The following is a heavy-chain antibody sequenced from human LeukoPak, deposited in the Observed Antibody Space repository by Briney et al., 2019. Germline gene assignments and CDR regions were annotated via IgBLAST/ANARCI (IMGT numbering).Heavy chain of an antibody. V-gene: IGHV3-30-3*01. D-gene: IGHD1-26*01. J-gene: IGHJ4*02. CDR3: AREGLGALVFDY. CDR1: GFTFSSYA. Sequence: GGSLRLSCAASGFTFSSYAMHWVRQAPGKGLEWVAVISYDGSNKYYADSVKGRFTISRDNSKNTLYLQMNSLRAEDTAVYYCAREGLGALVFDYWGQGTLVTVSS. CDR2: ISYDGSNK.